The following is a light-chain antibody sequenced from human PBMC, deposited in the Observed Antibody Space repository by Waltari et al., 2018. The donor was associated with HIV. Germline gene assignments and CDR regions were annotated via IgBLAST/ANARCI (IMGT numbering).Light chain of an antibody. J-gene: IGKJ2*01. Sequence: DIQMSQSPSSLSASVGDRVTITCRASLGIRNSLAWYQQKPGEAPKLLLYGASTLENGVPSRCSGSGSGTDYTLTISSLQPEDFATYYCQQYHNSSPTFGQGTKLEI. CDR2: GAS. CDR1: LGIRNS. V-gene: IGKV1-NL1*01. CDR3: QQYHNSSPT.